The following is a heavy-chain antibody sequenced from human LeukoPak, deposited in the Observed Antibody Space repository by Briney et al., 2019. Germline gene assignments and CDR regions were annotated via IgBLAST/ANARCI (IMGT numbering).Heavy chain of an antibody. D-gene: IGHD6-19*01. CDR2: IRYDGSNG. V-gene: IGHV3-30*02. Sequence: PGGSLRLSCAASGFTFSSYGMHWVRQAPGKGLEWVTFIRYDGSNGYYADSVKGRFTISRDNAKNSLYLQMNSLRAEDTAVYYCAREGSDWNYYYYMDVWGKGTTVTISS. CDR3: AREGSDWNYYYYMDV. CDR1: GFTFSSYG. J-gene: IGHJ6*03.